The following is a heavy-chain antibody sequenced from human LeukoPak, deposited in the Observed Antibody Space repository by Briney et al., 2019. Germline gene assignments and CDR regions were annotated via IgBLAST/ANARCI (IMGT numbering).Heavy chain of an antibody. D-gene: IGHD2-15*01. Sequence: GESLKISCKGSGYSFTSYWIAWVRQMPGKGLEWMGIIYPGDSDTRYSPSFHGQVTMSADKSISTTYLQWSSLKASDTAMYYCARRGYCSGGDCFSAAFDIWGQGTMVTASS. CDR3: ARRGYCSGGDCFSAAFDI. CDR1: GYSFTSYW. J-gene: IGHJ3*02. V-gene: IGHV5-51*01. CDR2: IYPGDSDT.